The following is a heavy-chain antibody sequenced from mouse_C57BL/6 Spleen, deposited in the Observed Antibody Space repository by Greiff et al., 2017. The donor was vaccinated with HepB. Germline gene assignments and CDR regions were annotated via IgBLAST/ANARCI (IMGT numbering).Heavy chain of an antibody. CDR2: IDPSDSYT. CDR1: GYTFTSYW. CDR3: ARTARATAWFAY. J-gene: IGHJ3*01. D-gene: IGHD3-2*01. V-gene: IGHV1-69*01. Sequence: QVQLQQPGAELVMPGASVKLSCKASGYTFTSYWMHWVKQRPGQGLEWIGEIDPSDSYTNYNQKFKGKSTLTVDKSSSTSYMQLSSLTSADAAVYYCARTARATAWFAYWGKGTLVTVSA.